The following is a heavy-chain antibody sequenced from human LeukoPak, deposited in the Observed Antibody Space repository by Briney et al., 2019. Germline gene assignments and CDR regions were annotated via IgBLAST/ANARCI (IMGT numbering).Heavy chain of an antibody. CDR3: ARRRSITIFGVVGYYFDY. J-gene: IGHJ4*02. Sequence: SETLSLTCTVSGGSISSFYWSWIRQPPGKGLEWIGEINHSGSTNYNPSLKSRVTISVDTSKNQFSLKLSSVTAADTAVYYCARRRSITIFGVVGYYFDYWGQGTLVTVSS. CDR2: INHSGST. CDR1: GGSISSFY. D-gene: IGHD3-3*01. V-gene: IGHV4-34*01.